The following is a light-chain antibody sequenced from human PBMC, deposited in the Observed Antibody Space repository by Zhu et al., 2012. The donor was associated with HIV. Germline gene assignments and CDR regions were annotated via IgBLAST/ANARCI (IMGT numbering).Light chain of an antibody. CDR2: GAS. J-gene: IGKJ2*01. CDR1: QTVSRNY. CDR3: LALCSLGLNRYT. Sequence: EIVLTQSPGTLSLSPGERATLSCRASQTVSRNYLAWYQQKPGQAPRLLIYGASRRSLASQTGSVAVGLGQTSLSPSADWSLNDFARCTYCLALCSLGLNRYTF. V-gene: IGKV3-20*01.